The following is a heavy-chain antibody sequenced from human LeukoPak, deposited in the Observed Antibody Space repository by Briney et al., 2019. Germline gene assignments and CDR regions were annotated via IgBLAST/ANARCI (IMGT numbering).Heavy chain of an antibody. J-gene: IGHJ3*02. V-gene: IGHV3-9*01. CDR1: GFTFDDYA. D-gene: IGHD1-26*01. CDR3: AKVFLKGTLGAFDI. CDR2: ISWNSGSI. Sequence: GGSLRLSCAASGFTFDDYAMHWVRQAPGKGLEWVSGISWNSGSIGYADSVKGRFTISRDNSKNTLYLQMNSLRAEDTAVYYCAKVFLKGTLGAFDIWGQGTMVTVSS.